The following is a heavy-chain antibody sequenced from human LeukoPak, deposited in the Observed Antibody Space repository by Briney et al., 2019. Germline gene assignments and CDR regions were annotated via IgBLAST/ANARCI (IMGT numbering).Heavy chain of an antibody. D-gene: IGHD2-21*01. CDR2: IYTSGST. CDR3: ARVGDAARLLAFDI. J-gene: IGHJ3*02. V-gene: IGHV4-4*07. Sequence: SETLSLTCTVSGGSISSYYWSWIRQPAGKGLEWIGRIYTSGSTNYNPSLKSRVTMSVDTSKNQFSLKLSSVTAADTAVYYCARVGDAARLLAFDIWGQGTMVTVSS. CDR1: GGSISSYY.